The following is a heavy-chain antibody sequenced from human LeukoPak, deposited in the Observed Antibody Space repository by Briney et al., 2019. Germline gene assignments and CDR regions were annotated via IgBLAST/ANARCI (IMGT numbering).Heavy chain of an antibody. CDR3: ATVASGWYPDY. V-gene: IGHV4-61*01. Sequence: PSQTLSLTCTVSGGSISSGSYYWSWIRQPPGKGLEWIGYIDSSGITNYNSSLNSRVTISLDTSQNQFSLKLNSVTAADTAVYYCATVASGWYPDYWGQGALVTVAS. CDR2: IDSSGIT. D-gene: IGHD6-19*01. CDR1: GGSISSGSYY. J-gene: IGHJ4*02.